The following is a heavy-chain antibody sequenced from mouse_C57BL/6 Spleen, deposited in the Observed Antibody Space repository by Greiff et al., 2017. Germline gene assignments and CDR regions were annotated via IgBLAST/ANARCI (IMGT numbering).Heavy chain of an antibody. CDR3: ARATVVADYAMDY. CDR1: GYAFSSSW. J-gene: IGHJ4*01. CDR2: IYPGDGDT. V-gene: IGHV1-82*01. Sequence: VQGVESGPELVKPGASVKISCKASGYAFSSSWMNWVKQRPGKGLEWIGRIYPGDGDTNYNGKFKGKATLTADKSSSTAYMQLSSLTSEDSAVYFCARATVVADYAMDYWGQGTSVTVSS. D-gene: IGHD1-1*01.